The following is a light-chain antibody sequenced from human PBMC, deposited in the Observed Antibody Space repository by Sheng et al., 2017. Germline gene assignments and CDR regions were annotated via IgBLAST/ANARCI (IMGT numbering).Light chain of an antibody. CDR2: ATS. V-gene: IGKV1-39*01. CDR3: QQAYSIPPLT. J-gene: IGKJ4*01. Sequence: DIQMTQSPSSLSASIGDSVTITCRPSQNINNYLNWFQLKPGKAPKLLISATSKLQTGVPSRFTGSVSGTDFTLTINNLQSEDFGIYYCQQAYSIPPLTFGGGTRVEI. CDR1: QNINNY.